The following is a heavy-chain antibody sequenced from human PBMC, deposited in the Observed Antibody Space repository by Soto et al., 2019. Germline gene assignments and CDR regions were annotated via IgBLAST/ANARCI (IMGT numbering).Heavy chain of an antibody. CDR3: AHSDCSSTSCTDAFDI. CDR1: GFSLSTSGVG. J-gene: IGHJ3*02. Sequence: QITLKESGPPLVKPTQTLTLTCTFSGFSLSTSGVGVGWIRQPPGKALEWLALIYWDDDKRYSPSLKSRLTITKDTSKNQVVLTMTNMDPVDTATYYCAHSDCSSTSCTDAFDIWGQGTMVTVSS. CDR2: IYWDDDK. V-gene: IGHV2-5*02. D-gene: IGHD2-2*01.